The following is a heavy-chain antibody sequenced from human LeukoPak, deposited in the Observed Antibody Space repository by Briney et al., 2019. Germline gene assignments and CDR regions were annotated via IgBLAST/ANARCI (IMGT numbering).Heavy chain of an antibody. Sequence: SETLSLTCAVYGGSFSGYYWSWIRQPPGKGLEWIGEINHSGSTNYNPSLKSRVTISVDTSKNQFSLKLSSVTAADTAVYYCGRTYCSGGSCVDYWGQGTLVTVSS. D-gene: IGHD2-15*01. V-gene: IGHV4-34*01. CDR3: GRTYCSGGSCVDY. J-gene: IGHJ4*02. CDR2: INHSGST. CDR1: GGSFSGYY.